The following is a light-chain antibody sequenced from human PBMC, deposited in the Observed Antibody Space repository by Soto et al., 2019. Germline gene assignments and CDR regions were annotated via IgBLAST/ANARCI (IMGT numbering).Light chain of an antibody. V-gene: IGKV3-15*01. CDR2: GAS. CDR1: QSVSSN. Sequence: EIVMTKSPATLSVSPGERATLSCRASQSVSSNLAWYQQKPGQAPRLLIYGASTRATGVPARFSGSGSGTEFTLTISSLPSEDFAVYYCQQYNNWPPWTFGQGTKVDIK. J-gene: IGKJ1*01. CDR3: QQYNNWPPWT.